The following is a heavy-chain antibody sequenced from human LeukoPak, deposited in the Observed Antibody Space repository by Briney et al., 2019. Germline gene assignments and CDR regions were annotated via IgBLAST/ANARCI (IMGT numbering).Heavy chain of an antibody. D-gene: IGHD3-10*01. J-gene: IGHJ5*02. CDR3: AGHPPYYYGSRNWFDP. Sequence: SETLSLTCTVSDDSITMYYWSWIRQPPGKGLEWIGEINHSGSTNYNPSLKSRVTISVDTSKNQFSLKLSSVTAADTAVYYCAGHPPYYYGSRNWFDPWGQGTLVTVSS. CDR1: DDSITMYY. CDR2: INHSGST. V-gene: IGHV4-34*01.